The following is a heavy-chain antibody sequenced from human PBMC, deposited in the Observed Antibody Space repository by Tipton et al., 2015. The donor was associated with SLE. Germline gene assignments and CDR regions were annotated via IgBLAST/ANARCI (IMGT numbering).Heavy chain of an antibody. CDR1: GGSIRNYY. Sequence: TLSLTCTVSGGSIRNYYWSWIRQPPGKGLEWIGNIYSSGSTKYNPSLKSRVSISVDPSTNQISLKLNSVTAADTAVYFCARGRVDYMGGTYRPSSFDDWGPGTQVTVSS. CDR3: ARGRVDYMGGTYRPSSFDD. V-gene: IGHV4-59*12. CDR2: IYSSGST. J-gene: IGHJ4*02. D-gene: IGHD3-16*02.